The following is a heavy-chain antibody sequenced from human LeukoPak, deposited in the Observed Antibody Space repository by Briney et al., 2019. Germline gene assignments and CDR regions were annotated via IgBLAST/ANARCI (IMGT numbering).Heavy chain of an antibody. CDR1: GGTFSSYA. V-gene: IGHV1-69*13. CDR2: IIPIFGTA. J-gene: IGHJ3*02. D-gene: IGHD5-18*01. Sequence: GASVKVSCKASGGTFSSYAISWVRQAPGQGLEWMGGIIPIFGTANYAQKFQGRVTITADESTSTAYMELSSLRSEDTAVYYCAVGYSYPGAFDIWGQGTMVTVSS. CDR3: AVGYSYPGAFDI.